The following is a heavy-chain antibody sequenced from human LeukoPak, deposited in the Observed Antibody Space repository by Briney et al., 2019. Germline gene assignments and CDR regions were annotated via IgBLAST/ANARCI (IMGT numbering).Heavy chain of an antibody. V-gene: IGHV4-4*07. D-gene: IGHD6-13*01. Sequence: SETLSLTCTVSGGSISSYYWSWIRQPAGKGLEWIGRIYTSGSTNYNPSLKSRVTMSVDTSKNQFSLKLSSVTDADTAVYYCASTAAAGSSYYYYGMDVWGQGTTVTVSS. CDR2: IYTSGST. CDR3: ASTAAAGSSYYYYGMDV. CDR1: GGSISSYY. J-gene: IGHJ6*02.